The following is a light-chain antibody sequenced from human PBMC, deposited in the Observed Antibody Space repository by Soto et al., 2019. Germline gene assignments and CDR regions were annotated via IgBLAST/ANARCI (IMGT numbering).Light chain of an antibody. Sequence: DVVMTQSPLSLPVTLGQPASISCRSSQGLVYSDGNTFLNWFHQRPGQSPRRLIYQVSNRDSGVPDRISGSGPGSALTLKISWVEAKNVGISSFLQGTPFPWTFANGTTVQFK. V-gene: IGKV2-30*01. CDR3: LQGTPFPWT. CDR1: QGLVYSDGNTF. CDR2: QVS. J-gene: IGKJ1*01.